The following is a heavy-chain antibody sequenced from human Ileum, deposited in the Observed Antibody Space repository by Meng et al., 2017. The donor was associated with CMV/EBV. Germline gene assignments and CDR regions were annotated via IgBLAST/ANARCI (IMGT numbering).Heavy chain of an antibody. Sequence: GESLKISCATSGFSFIHAWLTWVRQAPGKGLEWVGRIKSKGGGATRDYAAPVEGRFTISRDDSKNTVYLQMNSLKTEDTAVYYCITNDREWPPLWGQGTLVNGAS. CDR2: IKSKGGGATR. V-gene: IGHV3-15*01. J-gene: IGHJ4*02. CDR3: ITNDREWPPL. CDR1: GFSFIHAW. D-gene: IGHD3-3*01.